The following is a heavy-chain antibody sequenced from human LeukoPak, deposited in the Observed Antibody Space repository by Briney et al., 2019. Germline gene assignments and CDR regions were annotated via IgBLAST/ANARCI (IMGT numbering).Heavy chain of an antibody. V-gene: IGHV4-38-2*02. D-gene: IGHD2-2*01. CDR3: ARDHCSSTSCSLAFDI. J-gene: IGHJ3*02. CDR1: GYSISSGYY. Sequence: SETLSLTCTVSGYSISSGYYWGWIRQPPGKGLEWIGYIYHSGSTYYNPSLKSRVTISVDRSKNQFSLKLSSVTAADTAVYYCARDHCSSTSCSLAFDIWGQGTMVTVSS. CDR2: IYHSGST.